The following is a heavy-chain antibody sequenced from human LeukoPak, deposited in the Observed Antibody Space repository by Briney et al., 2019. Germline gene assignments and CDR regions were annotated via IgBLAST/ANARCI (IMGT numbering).Heavy chain of an antibody. J-gene: IGHJ6*02. CDR2: ISYPGSNK. CDR3: ARTAESGGFYYYGLDV. Sequence: GGSLRLSCAASGFTFSTYAMHWVRQAPGKGLEWVAVISYPGSNKYYADSVKGRFTISRDNSKNTLYLQMNSLRPEDTAVYYCARTAESGGFYYYGLDVWGQGTTVTVSS. V-gene: IGHV3-30-3*01. CDR1: GFTFSTYA. D-gene: IGHD3-16*01.